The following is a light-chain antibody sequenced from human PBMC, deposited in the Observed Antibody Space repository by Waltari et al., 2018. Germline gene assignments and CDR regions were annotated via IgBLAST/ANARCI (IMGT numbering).Light chain of an antibody. CDR2: YDS. Sequence: SFVLTQPPSVSVAPGKTASITCGGYRPGSEDVHWYQQKPGQAPGLVISYDSDRPSGIPERFSGSNSGHTATLTISRVEAGDEADYYCQVWDTDSDHVVFGGGTKLTVL. CDR1: RPGSED. V-gene: IGLV3-21*04. J-gene: IGLJ2*01. CDR3: QVWDTDSDHVV.